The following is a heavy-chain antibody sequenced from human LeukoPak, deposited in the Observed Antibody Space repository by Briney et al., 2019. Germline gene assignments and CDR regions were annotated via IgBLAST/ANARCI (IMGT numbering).Heavy chain of an antibody. CDR3: ARDMLFMSYYYYGMDV. CDR1: GFTFSSHA. Sequence: PGGSLRLSWAASGFTFSSHAIQWVRQAPGEGPGWVAVISYDEQNKYYGDSVKGRFTISRANSKNTLYLQMNSLRAEDTAVYYCARDMLFMSYYYYGMDVWGQGTTVTVSS. D-gene: IGHD2-21*01. J-gene: IGHJ6*02. CDR2: ISYDEQNK. V-gene: IGHV3-30*04.